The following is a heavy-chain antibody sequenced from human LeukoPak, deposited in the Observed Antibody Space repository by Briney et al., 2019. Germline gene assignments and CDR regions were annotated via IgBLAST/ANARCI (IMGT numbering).Heavy chain of an antibody. CDR2: IIPIFGTA. CDR1: GGTFSSYA. V-gene: IGHV1-69*05. CDR3: ATSRRVVNWFDP. J-gene: IGHJ5*02. Sequence: SVKVSCKASGGTFSSYAISWVRQAPGQGLEWMGGIIPIFGTANYAQKFQGRVTITTDESTSTAYMELSSLRSEDTAVYYCATSRRVVNWFDPWGQGTLVTVSS. D-gene: IGHD2-15*01.